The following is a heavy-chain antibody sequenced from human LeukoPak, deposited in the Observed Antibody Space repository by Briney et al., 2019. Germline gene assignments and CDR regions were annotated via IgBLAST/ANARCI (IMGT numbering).Heavy chain of an antibody. D-gene: IGHD3-10*01. CDR3: ARETMVRGVLNWFDP. J-gene: IGHJ5*02. V-gene: IGHV3-21*01. CDR2: ISSSSSYI. CDR1: GFTFSSYS. Sequence: GESLRLSCAASGFTFSSYSMNWVRQAPGKGLEWVSSISSSSSYIYYADSVKGRFTISRDNAKNSLYLQMNSLRAEDTAVYYCARETMVRGVLNWFDPWGQGTLVTVSS.